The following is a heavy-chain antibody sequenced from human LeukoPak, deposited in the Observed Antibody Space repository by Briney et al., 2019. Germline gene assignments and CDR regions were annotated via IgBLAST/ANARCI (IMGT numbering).Heavy chain of an antibody. Sequence: PGGSLRLSCAASGFTFDDYAMHWVRQAPGKGLEWVSGISWNSGSIGYADSVKGRFTISRDNAKNSLYLQTNSLRAEDTALYYCAKDMWPFIAAAGGWFDPWGQGTLVTVSS. J-gene: IGHJ5*02. CDR3: AKDMWPFIAAAGGWFDP. CDR1: GFTFDDYA. D-gene: IGHD6-13*01. V-gene: IGHV3-9*01. CDR2: ISWNSGSI.